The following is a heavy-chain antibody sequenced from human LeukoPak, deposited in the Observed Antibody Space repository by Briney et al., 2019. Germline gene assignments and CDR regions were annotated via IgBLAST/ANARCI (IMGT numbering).Heavy chain of an antibody. D-gene: IGHD3-22*01. CDR2: INPNSGGT. CDR1: GYTFTGYY. Sequence: ASVKVSCKASGYTFTGYYMHWVRQAPGHGLEWMGWINPNSGGTNYAQKFQGRVTMTRDTSISTAYMELSRLRSDDTAVYYCATFPPYYYDSSGYDYWGQGTLVTVSS. V-gene: IGHV1-2*02. CDR3: ATFPPYYYDSSGYDY. J-gene: IGHJ4*02.